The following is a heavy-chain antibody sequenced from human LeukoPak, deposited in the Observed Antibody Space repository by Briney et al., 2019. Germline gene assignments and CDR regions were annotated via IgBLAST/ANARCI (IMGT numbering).Heavy chain of an antibody. V-gene: IGHV7-4-1*02. J-gene: IGHJ6*03. CDR2: INTNTGNA. CDR3: ARSGGSGSYYARYYYYYMDV. CDR1: GYTFTNYA. D-gene: IGHD3-10*01. Sequence: ASVKVSCKASGYTFTNYAMNWVRQAPGQGLEWMGWINTNTGNATYAQGFTGRFVFSLDTSVSTAYLQISSLKAEDTAVYYCARSGGSGSYYARYYYYYMDVWGKGTTVTVSS.